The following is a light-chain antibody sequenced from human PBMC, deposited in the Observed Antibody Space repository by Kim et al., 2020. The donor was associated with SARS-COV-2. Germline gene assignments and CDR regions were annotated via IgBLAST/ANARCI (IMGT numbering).Light chain of an antibody. CDR1: QSVSGTY. V-gene: IGKV3-20*01. CDR3: KQYGSSSRWT. Sequence: PVERATLSCRASQSVSGTYIAWYKQKPGKAPRLLIYGASSRATGIPDRISGSGSGTDVTLTISRLEPEDFAVYNCKQYGSSSRWTFGQGTKVDIK. CDR2: GAS. J-gene: IGKJ1*01.